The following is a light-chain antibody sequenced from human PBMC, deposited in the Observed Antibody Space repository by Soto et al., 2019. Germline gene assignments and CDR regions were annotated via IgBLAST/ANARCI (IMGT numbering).Light chain of an antibody. CDR1: QSITSY. V-gene: IGKV1-39*01. J-gene: IGKJ2*01. CDR3: QQSYNTPYT. Sequence: DIRMTQSPSSLSASVGDRVTITCRASQSITSYLNWYQQKPGKAPKLLIYAASSLQSGVPSRFSGSGSVTDFTLTISSLQPEDFATYYCQQSYNTPYTFGQGTKLEIK. CDR2: AAS.